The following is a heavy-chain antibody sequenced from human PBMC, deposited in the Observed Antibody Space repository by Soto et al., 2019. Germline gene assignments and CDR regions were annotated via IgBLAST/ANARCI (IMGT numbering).Heavy chain of an antibody. D-gene: IGHD6-19*01. Sequence: EVQLLESGGGLVQPGGSLRLSCAASGFPFTTSGFLWVRQPPGEGLEWVSAIGPNPVNTNYRDSVKGRFTISRDNSRNTVFLQMSALRAEDTALYYCTTARHCSADACPAAEWGQGTLITFSS. J-gene: IGHJ4*02. V-gene: IGHV3-23*01. CDR1: GFPFTTSG. CDR2: IGPNPVNT. CDR3: TTARHCSADACPAAE.